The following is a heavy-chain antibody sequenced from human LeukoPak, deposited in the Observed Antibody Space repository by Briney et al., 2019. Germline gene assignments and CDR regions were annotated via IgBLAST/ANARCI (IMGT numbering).Heavy chain of an antibody. CDR1: GFTFSSCT. J-gene: IGHJ3*02. CDR2: LSGTGRYI. V-gene: IGHV3-21*06. CDR3: ARSLRDAFDI. Sequence: GGSLRLSCAASGFTFSSCTMNWVRHAPGKGLEWVSSLSGTGRYIYYADLMKGRFTISRDNAKNSLYLQMNSLRAEDTAVYYCARSLRDAFDIWGQGTMVTVSS.